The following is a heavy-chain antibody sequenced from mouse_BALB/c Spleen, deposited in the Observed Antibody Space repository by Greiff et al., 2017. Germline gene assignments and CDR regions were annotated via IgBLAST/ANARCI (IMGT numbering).Heavy chain of an antibody. Sequence: VQLKESGAELVKPGASVKLSCTASGFNIKDTYMHWVKQRPEQGLEWIGRIDPANGNTKYDPKFQGKATITADTSSNTAYLQLSSLTSEDTAVYYCARSGVRRAWFADWGQGTLVTVSA. D-gene: IGHD2-14*01. J-gene: IGHJ3*01. CDR2: IDPANGNT. V-gene: IGHV14-3*02. CDR3: ARSGVRRAWFAD. CDR1: GFNIKDTY.